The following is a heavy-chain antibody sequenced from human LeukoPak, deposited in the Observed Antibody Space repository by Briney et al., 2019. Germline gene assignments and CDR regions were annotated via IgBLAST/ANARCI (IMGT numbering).Heavy chain of an antibody. D-gene: IGHD2-2*01. CDR3: ARGFVVVVPAAMLDYYMDV. CDR1: GLSFSSYG. V-gene: IGHV3-33*01. J-gene: IGHJ6*03. CDR2: IWYDGSNK. Sequence: GGSLRLSCAAPGLSFSSYGMHWVRQAPGKGLEWVAVIWYDGSNKYYADSVKGRFTISRDNSNNTLYLQMNSLRAEDTAVYYCARGFVVVVPAAMLDYYMDVWGKGTTVTVSS.